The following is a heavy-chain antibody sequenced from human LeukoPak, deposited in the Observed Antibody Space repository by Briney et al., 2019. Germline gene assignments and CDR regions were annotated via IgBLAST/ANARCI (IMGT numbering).Heavy chain of an antibody. V-gene: IGHV3-21*01. D-gene: IGHD3-10*01. Sequence: GGSLRLSCAASGFTFSGFGMNWVRQAPGKGLEWVSAISSSGTYINYLDSVKGRFTISRDNAQSSLYLQMDSLRAEDTAVYYCVKVGTGNEYGSGDFDSWGQGTLVIVSP. CDR3: VKVGTGNEYGSGDFDS. CDR2: ISSSGTYI. CDR1: GFTFSGFG. J-gene: IGHJ4*02.